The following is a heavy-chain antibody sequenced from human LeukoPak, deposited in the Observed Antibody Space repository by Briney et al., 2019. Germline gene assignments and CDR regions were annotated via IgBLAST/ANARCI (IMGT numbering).Heavy chain of an antibody. CDR2: ISYDGSNR. V-gene: IGHV3-30-3*01. J-gene: IGHJ2*01. D-gene: IGHD3-10*01. CDR1: GVTFSSSA. Sequence: GGSVRLSCAASGVTFSSSALHWVRQAPGKGLEWVEFISYDGSNRYYADSVRGRFTISRDNSENTLYLQMNSLRAEDTAVYYCARDLYNMVRQVGYFDLWGRGTLVTVSS. CDR3: ARDLYNMVRQVGYFDL.